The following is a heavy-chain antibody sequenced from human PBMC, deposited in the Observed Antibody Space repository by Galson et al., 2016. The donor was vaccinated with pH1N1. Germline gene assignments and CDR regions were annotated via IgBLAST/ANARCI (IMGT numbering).Heavy chain of an antibody. V-gene: IGHV1-69*13. D-gene: IGHD3-3*01. CDR1: GGTFSSYA. CDR3: ATHDFWSDRYFCYGMYV. Sequence: SVKVSCKASGGTFSSYAISWVRQAPGQGLEWMGKIIPISGTTNYAQRLQGRVTLTADESTDTAYMEVSGLRSEDTAVYYWATHDFWSDRYFCYGMYVGGHGTTVTVSS. J-gene: IGHJ6*02. CDR2: IIPISGTT.